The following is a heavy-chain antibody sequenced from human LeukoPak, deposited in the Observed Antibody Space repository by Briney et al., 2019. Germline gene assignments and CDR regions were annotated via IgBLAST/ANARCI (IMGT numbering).Heavy chain of an antibody. V-gene: IGHV3-11*01. CDR3: ARHMVLSPCDY. J-gene: IGHJ4*02. Sequence: PGGSLRLSCAASGFRFDDFCVSWIRQAPGKGLEWISFISASGGMMDHADSVKGRFTISRDNAKNSVHLEMNNLKAEDTAVYHCARHMVLSPCDYWGPGTLVTVSS. D-gene: IGHD4/OR15-4a*01. CDR2: ISASGGMM. CDR1: GFRFDDFC.